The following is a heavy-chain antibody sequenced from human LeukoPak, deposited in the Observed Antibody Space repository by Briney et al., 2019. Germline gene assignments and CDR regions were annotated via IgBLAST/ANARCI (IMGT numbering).Heavy chain of an antibody. CDR1: GGSISSGGYY. J-gene: IGHJ4*02. CDR3: ARGYYDFWSGYHYYFDY. CDR2: IYYSGST. V-gene: IGHV4-31*03. D-gene: IGHD3-3*01. Sequence: SETLSVTCTVSGGSISSGGYYWSWIRQHPGKGLEWIGYIYYSGSTNYNPSLKSRVTISVDTSKNQFSLKLSSVTAADTAVYYCARGYYDFWSGYHYYFDYWGQGTLVTVSS.